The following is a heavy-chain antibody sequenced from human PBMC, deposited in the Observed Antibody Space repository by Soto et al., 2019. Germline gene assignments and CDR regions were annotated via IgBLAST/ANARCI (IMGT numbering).Heavy chain of an antibody. CDR3: AKRGSSSWLFDY. CDR1: GFTFSSYA. D-gene: IGHD6-13*01. Sequence: VGSLRLSCAASGFTFSSYAMSWVRQAPGKGLEWVSAISGSGGSTYYADSVKGRFTISRDNSKNTLYLQMNSLRAEDTAVYYCAKRGSSSWLFDYWGQGTLVTVS. V-gene: IGHV3-23*01. J-gene: IGHJ4*02. CDR2: ISGSGGST.